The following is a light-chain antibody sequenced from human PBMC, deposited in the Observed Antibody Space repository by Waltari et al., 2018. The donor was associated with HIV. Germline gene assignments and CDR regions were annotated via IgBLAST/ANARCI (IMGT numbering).Light chain of an antibody. V-gene: IGKV3-20*01. Sequence: EIVLTQSPGTLSLSPGERATLSCRASQSVTSSYLAWYQQKPGQAPRLLIYGASSRANGIPDRFSGSGSGTDFTLTISRLEPEDFAVYYCQQYASSPRTFGQGTKVEIK. CDR1: QSVTSSY. J-gene: IGKJ1*01. CDR2: GAS. CDR3: QQYASSPRT.